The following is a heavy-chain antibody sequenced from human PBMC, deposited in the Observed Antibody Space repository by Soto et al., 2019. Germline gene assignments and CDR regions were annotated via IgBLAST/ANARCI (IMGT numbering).Heavy chain of an antibody. D-gene: IGHD5-18*01. CDR3: ARRVLRRGYSYGYDY. J-gene: IGHJ4*02. CDR2: IIPIFGTA. Sequence: SVKVSCKASGGTFSSYAISWVRQAPGQGLEWMGGIIPIFGTANYAQKFQGRVTITADESTSTAYMELSSLRSEDTAVYYCARRVLRRGYSYGYDYWGKGSLVTVSS. V-gene: IGHV1-69*13. CDR1: GGTFSSYA.